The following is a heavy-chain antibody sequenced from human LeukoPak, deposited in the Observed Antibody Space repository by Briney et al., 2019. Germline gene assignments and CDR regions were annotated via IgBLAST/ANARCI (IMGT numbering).Heavy chain of an antibody. J-gene: IGHJ6*02. Sequence: PGGSLRLSCAASGFTFSSYSMNWVRQAPGKGLEWVSYISSSSSTIYYADSVKGRFTVSRDDSKNTVYLQMNSLRSDDTAVYYCALAGPYDILTGTLGYYYYGMDVWGQGTTVTVSS. CDR1: GFTFSSYS. V-gene: IGHV3-48*04. D-gene: IGHD3-9*01. CDR3: ALAGPYDILTGTLGYYYYGMDV. CDR2: ISSSSSTI.